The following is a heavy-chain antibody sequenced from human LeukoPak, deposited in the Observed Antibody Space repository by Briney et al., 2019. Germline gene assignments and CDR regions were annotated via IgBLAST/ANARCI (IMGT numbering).Heavy chain of an antibody. CDR3: ARHTWQWLPFDD. D-gene: IGHD5-12*01. CDR1: GGSISSSSYY. CDR2: IYYSGST. V-gene: IGHV4-39*07. J-gene: IGHJ4*02. Sequence: SETPSLTCTVSGGSISSSSYYWGWIRQPPGKGLEWIGSIYYSGSTYYNPSLKSRVTISVDTSKNQFSLKLSSVTAADTAIYYCARHTWQWLPFDDWGQGTQVTISS.